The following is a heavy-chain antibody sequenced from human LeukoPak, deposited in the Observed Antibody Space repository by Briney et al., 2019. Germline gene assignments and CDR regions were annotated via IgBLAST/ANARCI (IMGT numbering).Heavy chain of an antibody. Sequence: GGSLRLSCAASGFTFSNYCMSWIRQAPGKGLEWVANIKEDGSEKYHVDSVTGRFTISRDNANNSLHLQMNTLRAGDTAAYYGARFIHRSGWYEYFQHWGQGTLVTVSS. CDR3: ARFIHRSGWYEYFQH. CDR2: IKEDGSEK. V-gene: IGHV3-7*01. D-gene: IGHD6-19*01. CDR1: GFTFSNYC. J-gene: IGHJ1*01.